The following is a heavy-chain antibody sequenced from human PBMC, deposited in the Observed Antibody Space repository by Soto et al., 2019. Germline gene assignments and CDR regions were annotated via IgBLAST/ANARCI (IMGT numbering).Heavy chain of an antibody. CDR3: ARDFAVTIFGVVNWFDP. Sequence: SGGSLRLSCAASGFTFSSYGMHWVRQAPGKGLEWVAVIWYDGSNKYYADPVKGRFTISRDNSKNTLYLQMNSLRAEDTAVYYCARDFAVTIFGVVNWFDPWGQGTLVTVSS. CDR1: GFTFSSYG. J-gene: IGHJ5*02. CDR2: IWYDGSNK. V-gene: IGHV3-33*01. D-gene: IGHD3-3*01.